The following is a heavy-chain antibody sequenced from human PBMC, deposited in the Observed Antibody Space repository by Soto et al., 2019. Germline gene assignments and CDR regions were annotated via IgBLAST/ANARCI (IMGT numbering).Heavy chain of an antibody. CDR1: GYTFTNYG. CDR2: INTYNGHT. CDR3: ASDLLYSSRSTVRFDI. Sequence: QVQLVQSGTEVKKPGASVKVSCKASGYTFTNYGISWVRQAPGQGLEWLAWINTYNGHTNYAQKLQGRVTLTTDTSTRTAYMELRSLRSDDTAVYYCASDLLYSSRSTVRFDIWGQGTMVTVSS. J-gene: IGHJ3*02. V-gene: IGHV1-18*01. D-gene: IGHD6-13*01.